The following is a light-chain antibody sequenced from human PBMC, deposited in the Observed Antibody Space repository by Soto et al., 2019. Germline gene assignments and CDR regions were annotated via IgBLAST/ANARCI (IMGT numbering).Light chain of an antibody. CDR3: QQYNSYWT. Sequence: DIQMTQSPSALSAYVGDRVTITCRASQSISSLLAWYQQKPGKAPKLLIDDASSLQSGVPSRFSGSGSGTEFTLTISSLQPDDFAIYYCQQYNSYWTFGQGTRVEIK. V-gene: IGKV1-5*01. J-gene: IGKJ1*01. CDR2: DAS. CDR1: QSISSL.